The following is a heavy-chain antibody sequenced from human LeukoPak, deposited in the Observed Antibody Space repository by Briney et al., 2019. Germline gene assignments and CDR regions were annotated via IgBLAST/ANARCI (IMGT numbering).Heavy chain of an antibody. CDR3: ARDSVAGTHNDY. Sequence: PGGSLRLSCAASGFTFSDYYMSWIRKAPGKGLKGVSYISIISSYTNYADSVKGRFTISRDNAKNSLYLQMNSMRAEDTAVYYCARDSVAGTHNDYWGQGTLVTVSS. V-gene: IGHV3-11*05. CDR2: ISIISSYT. J-gene: IGHJ4*02. CDR1: GFTFSDYY. D-gene: IGHD6-19*01.